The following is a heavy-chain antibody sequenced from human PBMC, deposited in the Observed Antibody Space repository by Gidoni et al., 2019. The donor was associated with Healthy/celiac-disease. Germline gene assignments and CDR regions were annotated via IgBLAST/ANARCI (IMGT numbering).Heavy chain of an antibody. J-gene: IGHJ5*02. V-gene: IGHV3-30-3*01. CDR1: GFTFSSYA. CDR2: ISYDGSNK. D-gene: IGHD3-16*01. CDR3: ARATLVSGRGWFDP. Sequence: QVQLVASGGGVVQPGRSLRLSCAASGFTFSSYAMHWVRQAPGKGLEWVAVISYDGSNKYYADSVKGRFTISRDNSKNTLYLQMNSLRAEDTAVYYCARATLVSGRGWFDPWGQGTLVTVSS.